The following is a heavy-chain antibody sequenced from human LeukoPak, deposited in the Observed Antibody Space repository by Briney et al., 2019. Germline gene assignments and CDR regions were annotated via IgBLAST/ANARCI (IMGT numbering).Heavy chain of an antibody. CDR2: IYTSGST. CDR3: ARELRYFDLVGSRNWFDP. J-gene: IGHJ5*02. Sequence: PSETLSLTCTVSGGSISSGSYYWSWIRQPAGKGLEWIGRIYTSGSTNYNPSLKSRVTISVDTSKNQFSLKLSSVTAADTAVYYCARELRYFDLVGSRNWFDPWGQGTLVTVSS. V-gene: IGHV4-61*02. CDR1: GGSISSGSYY. D-gene: IGHD3-9*01.